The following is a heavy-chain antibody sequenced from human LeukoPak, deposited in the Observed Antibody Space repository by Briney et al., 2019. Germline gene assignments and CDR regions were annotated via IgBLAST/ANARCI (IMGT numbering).Heavy chain of an antibody. CDR2: ISSSSSYI. CDR1: GFTFSSYS. J-gene: IGHJ4*02. D-gene: IGHD7-27*01. V-gene: IGHV3-21*01. CDR3: ARVVTGVIDY. Sequence: GGSLRLSCAASGFTFSSYSMNWVRQAPGKGLEWASSISSSSSYIYYAGSVKGRFTISRDNAKNSLYLQMNSLRAEDTAVYYCARVVTGVIDYWGQGTLVTVSS.